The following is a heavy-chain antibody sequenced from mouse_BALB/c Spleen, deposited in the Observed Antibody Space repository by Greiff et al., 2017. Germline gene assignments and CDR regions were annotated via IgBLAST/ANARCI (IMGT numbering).Heavy chain of an antibody. CDR3: VRLDSSGFYAMDY. Sequence: EVQLVETGGGLVQPKGSLKLSCAASGFTFNTNAMNWVRQAPGKGLEWVARIRSKSNNYATYYADSVKDRFTISRDDSQSMLYLQMNNLKTEDTAMYYCVRLDSSGFYAMDYWGQGTSVTVSS. CDR2: IRSKSNNYAT. D-gene: IGHD3-2*01. CDR1: GFTFNTNA. V-gene: IGHV10S3*01. J-gene: IGHJ4*01.